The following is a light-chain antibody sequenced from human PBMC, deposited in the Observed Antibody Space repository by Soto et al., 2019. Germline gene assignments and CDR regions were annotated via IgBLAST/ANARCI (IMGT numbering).Light chain of an antibody. CDR2: KAS. Sequence: DIQMTQSPSTLSAYIGDRVTITCRASQSISSWLAWYQQKPGKAPKLLIYKASSLESGVPSRFSGSGSGTEFTLTITSLQPEDFATYYCQQSYSSPWTFGQGTKVDIK. CDR3: QQSYSSPWT. CDR1: QSISSW. V-gene: IGKV1-5*03. J-gene: IGKJ1*01.